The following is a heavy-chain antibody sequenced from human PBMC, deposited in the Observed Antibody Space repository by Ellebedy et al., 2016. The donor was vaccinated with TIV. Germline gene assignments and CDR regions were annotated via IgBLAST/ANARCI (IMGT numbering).Heavy chain of an antibody. CDR1: GSTFSSYW. V-gene: IGHV3-21*01. D-gene: IGHD5-12*01. Sequence: GESLKISXAASGSTFSSYWMNWVRQAPGKGLEWVSSITSTGSDIYYADSVKGRFTISRDNAKNSLFLQTNSLSAADTAVYYCTRDNRGYTFGYSFDYWGQGTLVTVSS. CDR2: ITSTGSDI. J-gene: IGHJ4*02. CDR3: TRDNRGYTFGYSFDY.